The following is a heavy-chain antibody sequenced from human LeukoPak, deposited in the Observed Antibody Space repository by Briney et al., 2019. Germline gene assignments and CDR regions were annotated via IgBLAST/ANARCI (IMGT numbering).Heavy chain of an antibody. Sequence: ASVKVSCKASGYTFTSYGISWVRQAPGQGLEWMGWISAYNGNTNYAQELQGRVSMTTDTSTSTAYLELRSLRSDDTAVYYCARGGGLVPGTWSDPWGQGTLVTVSS. CDR2: ISAYNGNT. CDR1: GYTFTSYG. D-gene: IGHD6-19*01. CDR3: ARGGGLVPGTWSDP. J-gene: IGHJ5*02. V-gene: IGHV1-18*01.